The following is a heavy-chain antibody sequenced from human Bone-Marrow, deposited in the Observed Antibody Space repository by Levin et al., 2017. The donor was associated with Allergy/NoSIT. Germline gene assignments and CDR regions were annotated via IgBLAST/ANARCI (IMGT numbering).Heavy chain of an antibody. Sequence: TGGSLRLSCAASGFIFSSYWMHWVRQAPGKGLVWVSRIHPNGINTIYADSVKGRFTISRDNAKNTLYLQMNNLRAEDTAVYYCARDSLNWAGWVVDYWGQGTLAIVSS. CDR3: ARDSLNWAGWVVDY. D-gene: IGHD6-19*01. CDR2: IHPNGINT. V-gene: IGHV3-74*01. J-gene: IGHJ4*02. CDR1: GFIFSSYW.